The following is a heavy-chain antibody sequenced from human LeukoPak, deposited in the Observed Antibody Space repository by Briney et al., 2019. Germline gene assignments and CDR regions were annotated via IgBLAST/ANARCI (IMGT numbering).Heavy chain of an antibody. J-gene: IGHJ4*02. CDR3: ARAGLGLFGELSDYFDY. D-gene: IGHD3-10*02. CDR1: GYTFTSYG. V-gene: IGHV1-18*01. CDR2: ISAYNGNT. Sequence: GASVKVSCKASGYTFTSYGISWVRQAPGQGLEWMGWISAYNGNTNYAQKLQGRVTMTTDTSTSTAYTELRSLRSDDTAVYYCARAGLGLFGELSDYFDYWGQGTLVTVSS.